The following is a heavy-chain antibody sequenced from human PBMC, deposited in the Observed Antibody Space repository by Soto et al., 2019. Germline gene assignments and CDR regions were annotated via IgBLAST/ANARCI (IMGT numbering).Heavy chain of an antibody. D-gene: IGHD3-22*01. V-gene: IGHV1-18*01. CDR3: ARDQVVVTPWTNYYYGMDV. CDR2: ISAYNGNT. Sequence: ASVKFSCKASGYTFTSYGISWVRQAPGQGLEWMGWISAYNGNTNYAQKHQGRVTMTTDTSTSTAYMELRSLRSDDTAVYYCARDQVVVTPWTNYYYGMDVWGQGTTVTVSS. J-gene: IGHJ6*02. CDR1: GYTFTSYG.